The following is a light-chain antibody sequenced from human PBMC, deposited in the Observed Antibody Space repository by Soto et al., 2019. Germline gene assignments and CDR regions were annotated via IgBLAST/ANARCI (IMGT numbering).Light chain of an antibody. CDR3: HASWCPHPWS. V-gene: IGKV1-39*01. CDR1: QNIDRW. CDR2: AAC. Sequence: SVGDRVTITCRASQNIDRWLAWYQRKPGKAPMLLIYAACSLQSGVPSRFSGSGSGTDFTLTISSLQPVDLETSYGHASWCPHPWSFGLG. J-gene: IGKJ1*01.